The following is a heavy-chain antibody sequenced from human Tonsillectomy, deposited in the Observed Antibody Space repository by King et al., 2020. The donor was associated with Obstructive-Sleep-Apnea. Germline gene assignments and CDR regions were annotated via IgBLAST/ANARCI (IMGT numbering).Heavy chain of an antibody. CDR1: GFTFSSYS. Sequence: VQLVESGGGLVKPGGSLRLSCAASGFTFSSYSMNWVRQAPGKGLEWVSSISSSSSYIYYADSVKGRFTISRDNAKNSLYLQMNSLRAEDTAVDYCARDGWDIVVVDYGMDVWGQGTTVTVSS. V-gene: IGHV3-21*01. D-gene: IGHD2-15*01. CDR3: ARDGWDIVVVDYGMDV. J-gene: IGHJ6*02. CDR2: ISSSSSYI.